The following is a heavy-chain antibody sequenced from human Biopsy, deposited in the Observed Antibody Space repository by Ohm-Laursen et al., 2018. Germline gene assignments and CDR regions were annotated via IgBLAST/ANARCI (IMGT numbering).Heavy chain of an antibody. Sequence: GTLSLTCAVSGDSISASTTSYWAWLRQPPGKGLEWIGSIYNSETTFYNPSLKSRAAISVDTSANQFSQKVSSVTAADTALYYCARHPTGFWFDPWGHGTLVTVSS. J-gene: IGHJ5*02. V-gene: IGHV4-39*01. CDR2: IYNSETT. CDR3: ARHPTGFWFDP. CDR1: GDSISASTTSY.